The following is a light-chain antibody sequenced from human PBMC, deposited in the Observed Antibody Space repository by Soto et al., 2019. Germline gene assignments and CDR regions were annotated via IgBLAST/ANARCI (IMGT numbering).Light chain of an antibody. J-gene: IGKJ4*01. V-gene: IGKV3-11*01. Sequence: EIVLTPSPATLTLSPGEKATLSCRARKSVSSDLAWYHQKPAQGPRLLIFDASNRATGIPARFSGSGCGTGFALTLSSLEPEHFAVYFCQRRRNYSPSRTFGGGTKVEIK. CDR3: QRRRNYSPSRT. CDR2: DAS. CDR1: KSVSSD.